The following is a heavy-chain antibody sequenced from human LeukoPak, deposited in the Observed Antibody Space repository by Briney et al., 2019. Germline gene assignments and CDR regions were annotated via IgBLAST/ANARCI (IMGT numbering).Heavy chain of an antibody. V-gene: IGHV1-69*06. Sequence: SVKVSCKASGGTFNRYAISWVRQAPGQGLEWMGGIIPMFDTANYAQRFQGRLTITADKSTSTAYMELSSLTSEDTAVYYCARADNWEGAKGDWGQGAMVTVSS. D-gene: IGHD3-16*01. CDR1: GGTFNRYA. CDR3: ARADNWEGAKGD. CDR2: IIPMFDTA. J-gene: IGHJ3*01.